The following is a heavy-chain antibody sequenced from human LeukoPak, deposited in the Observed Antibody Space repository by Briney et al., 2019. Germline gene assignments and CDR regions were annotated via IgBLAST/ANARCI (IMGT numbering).Heavy chain of an antibody. Sequence: PSETLSLTCGVSGYSINSGYYWGWIRQPLGKGLEWIGSIYHSGSTYYNPSLKSRVTISVDTSKNQFSLKLSSVTAADTAVYYCARQALWFGELQSYYFDYWGQGTLVTVSS. CDR3: ARQALWFGELQSYYFDY. CDR2: IYHSGST. J-gene: IGHJ4*02. D-gene: IGHD3-10*01. V-gene: IGHV4-38-2*01. CDR1: GYSINSGYY.